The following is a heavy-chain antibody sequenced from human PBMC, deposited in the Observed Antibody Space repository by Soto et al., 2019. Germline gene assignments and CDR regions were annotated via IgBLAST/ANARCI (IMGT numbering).Heavy chain of an antibody. CDR2: INEDSTYI. V-gene: IGHV3-21*02. CDR3: VRDFGRYFRSGYMDV. J-gene: IGHJ6*03. Sequence: EVRLVESGGGLVKPGGSLRLSCAASGFTFSAFSMNWVRQAPGKGLAWLSSINEDSTYIYYGDSLRGRSTISSDNAKDSLYLQIDSLRAEDTAVYDCVRDFGRYFRSGYMDVWGDGATVIVS. D-gene: IGHD3-9*01. CDR1: GFTFSAFS.